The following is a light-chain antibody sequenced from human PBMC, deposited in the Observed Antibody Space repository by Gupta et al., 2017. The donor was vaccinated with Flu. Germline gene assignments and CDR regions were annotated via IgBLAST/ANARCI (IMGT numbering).Light chain of an antibody. Sequence: PFFLSASVGDRVTITCRASQDISSYLAWYQQKPGKAPKLLIYAASTLQSGVPSRFSGSGSGTEFTLTISSLQPEDFATYYCQQLNNYPRTFGQGTKVEI. CDR2: AAS. CDR3: QQLNNYPRT. CDR1: QDISSY. V-gene: IGKV1-9*01. J-gene: IGKJ1*01.